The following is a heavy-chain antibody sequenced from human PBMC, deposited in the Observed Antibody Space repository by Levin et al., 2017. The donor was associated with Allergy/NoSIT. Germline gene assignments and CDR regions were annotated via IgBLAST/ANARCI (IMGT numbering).Heavy chain of an antibody. J-gene: IGHJ4*02. Sequence: GGSLRLSCAASGFIFSSYSINWVRQAPGKGLEWISYISSKSDIVYYGDSVKGRFTISRDNAKNSVYLQMSSLGADDTAVYYCVRDGPYCSDTNCYELFDYWGQGTLVTVSS. CDR2: ISSKSDIV. D-gene: IGHD2-2*01. CDR1: GFIFSSYS. V-gene: IGHV3-48*04. CDR3: VRDGPYCSDTNCYELFDY.